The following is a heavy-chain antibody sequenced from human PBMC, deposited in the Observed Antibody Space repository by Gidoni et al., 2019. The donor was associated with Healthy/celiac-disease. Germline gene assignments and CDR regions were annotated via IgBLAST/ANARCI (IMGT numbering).Heavy chain of an antibody. CDR3: VKAGGRELDY. CDR1: GFTFEDYT. Sequence: EVQLVESGGVVVQPGGSLRLSCAASGFTFEDYTMHWVRQAPGKGLEWVSLISWDGGSTYYADSVKGRFTISRDNSKNSLYLQMNSLRTEDTALYYCVKAGGRELDYWGQGTLVTVSS. V-gene: IGHV3-43*01. CDR2: ISWDGGST. D-gene: IGHD3-10*01. J-gene: IGHJ4*02.